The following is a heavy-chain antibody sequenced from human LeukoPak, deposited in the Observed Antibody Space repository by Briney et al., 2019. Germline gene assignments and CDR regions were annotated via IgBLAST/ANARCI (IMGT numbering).Heavy chain of an antibody. CDR2: IYHSGST. D-gene: IGHD3-9*01. CDR1: GYSISSGYY. CDR3: ARVQYFDGERWFDP. Sequence: SETLSLTCAVSGYSISSGYYWGWIRQPPGKGLEWIGSIYHSGSTYYNPSLKSRVTISVDTSKNKFSLRLRSVTAADTAVYYCARVQYFDGERWFDPWGQGTLVTVSS. J-gene: IGHJ5*02. V-gene: IGHV4-38-2*01.